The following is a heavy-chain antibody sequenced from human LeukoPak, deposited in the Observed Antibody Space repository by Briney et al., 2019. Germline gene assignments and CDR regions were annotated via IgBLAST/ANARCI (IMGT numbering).Heavy chain of an antibody. Sequence: SETLSLTCAVSGGSISSTEWWSWVRQPPGKGLEWIGEMYHSGSTNYNPSLKSRVTISVDKSKNQFSLKLSSVTAADTAVYYCARTHGITINRGLIRDHRRMDVWGQGTTVTVSS. CDR1: GGSISSTEW. J-gene: IGHJ6*02. CDR2: MYHSGST. D-gene: IGHD3-10*01. CDR3: ARTHGITINRGLIRDHRRMDV. V-gene: IGHV4-4*02.